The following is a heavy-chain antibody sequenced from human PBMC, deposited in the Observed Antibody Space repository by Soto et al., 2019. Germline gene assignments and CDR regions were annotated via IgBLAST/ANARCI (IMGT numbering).Heavy chain of an antibody. CDR3: AREGDFWSGYSLGGVDV. D-gene: IGHD3-3*01. J-gene: IGHJ6*02. CDR1: GGSISSGDYY. V-gene: IGHV4-30-4*01. CDR2: IYYSGST. Sequence: SETLSLPCTVSGGSISSGDYYWSWIRQPPGKGLECIGYIYYSGSTYYTTPLKSRVTISVDTSKNQFSLKLSSVTAADTAVYYCAREGDFWSGYSLGGVDVWGQGTTVTVS.